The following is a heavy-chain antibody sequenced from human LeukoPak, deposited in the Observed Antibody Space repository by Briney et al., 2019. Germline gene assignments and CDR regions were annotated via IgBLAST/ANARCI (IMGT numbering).Heavy chain of an antibody. D-gene: IGHD2-15*01. CDR1: GYTFTSYD. J-gene: IGHJ5*02. CDR3: ARPRTRRMGYNWFGP. CDR2: MNPNSGNT. Sequence: GASVKVSCKASGYTFTSYDINWVRQATGQGLEWMGWMNPNSGNTGYAQKFQGRVTMTRNTSISTAYMELSSLRSEDTAVYYCARPRTRRMGYNWFGPWGQGTLVTVSS. V-gene: IGHV1-8*01.